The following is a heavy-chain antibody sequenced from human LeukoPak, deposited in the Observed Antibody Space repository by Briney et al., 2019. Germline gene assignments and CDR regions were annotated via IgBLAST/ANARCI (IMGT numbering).Heavy chain of an antibody. J-gene: IGHJ4*02. CDR3: AKDMGNYYGSGSYYNVLAFDY. CDR2: ISWNSGSI. Sequence: PGGSLRLSCAASGFTFDDYAMHWVRQAPGKGLEWVSGISWNSGSIGYADSVKGRFTISRDNAKNSLYLQMNSLRAEDTALYYCAKDMGNYYGSGSYYNVLAFDYWGQGTLVTVSS. D-gene: IGHD3-10*01. V-gene: IGHV3-9*01. CDR1: GFTFDDYA.